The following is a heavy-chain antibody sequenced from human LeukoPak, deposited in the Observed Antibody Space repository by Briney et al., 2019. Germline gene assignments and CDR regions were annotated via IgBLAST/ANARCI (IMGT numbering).Heavy chain of an antibody. CDR2: IYYSGST. J-gene: IGHJ4*02. D-gene: IGHD3-22*01. Sequence: GSLRLSCAASGFTFSSYAMSWVRQAPGKGLEWIGSIYYSGSTYYNPSLKSRVTISVDTSKNQFSLKLSSVTAADTAVYYCARGLLPEDYFDYWGQGTLVTVSS. CDR1: GFTFSSYA. CDR3: ARGLLPEDYFDY. V-gene: IGHV4-39*07.